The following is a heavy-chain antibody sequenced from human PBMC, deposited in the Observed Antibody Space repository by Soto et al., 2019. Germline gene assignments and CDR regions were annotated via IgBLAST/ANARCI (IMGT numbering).Heavy chain of an antibody. CDR3: ARRGLQYYDFWSGSSNWFDP. D-gene: IGHD3-3*01. CDR1: GGSFSGYY. CDR2: INHSGST. Sequence: LSLTCAVYGGSFSGYYWSWIRQPPGKGLEWIGEINHSGSTNYNPSLKSRVTISVDTSKNQFSLKLSSVTAADTAVYYCARRGLQYYDFWSGSSNWFDPWGQGTLVTVS. V-gene: IGHV4-34*01. J-gene: IGHJ5*02.